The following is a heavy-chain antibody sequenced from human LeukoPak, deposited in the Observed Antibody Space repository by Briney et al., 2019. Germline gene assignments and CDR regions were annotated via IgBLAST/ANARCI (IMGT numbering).Heavy chain of an antibody. CDR2: IYTSGST. D-gene: IGHD3-16*01. CDR3: ARGLWGPYYFDY. CDR1: GGSISSGSYY. V-gene: IGHV4-61*02. Sequence: PSETLSLTCTVSGGSISSGSYYWSWIRQPAGKGLEWIGRIYTSGSTNYNPSLKSRVTISVDTSKNQFSLKLSSVTAADTAVYYCARGLWGPYYFDYWGQGTLVTVSS. J-gene: IGHJ4*02.